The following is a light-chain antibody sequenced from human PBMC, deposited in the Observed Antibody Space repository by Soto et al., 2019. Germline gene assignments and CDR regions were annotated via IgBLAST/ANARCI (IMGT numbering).Light chain of an antibody. CDR1: SSDVGDYNY. J-gene: IGLJ2*01. Sequence: QSALTQPASVSGSPGQSITISCTGTSSDVGDYNYVSWYQQPPGKPPKLMIYNVSNRPSGVSNCFSGSNSGNTASPIIGGLQAEDEADYYCTSYTSSNTVVFGGGTKLTVL. CDR2: NVS. V-gene: IGLV2-14*03. CDR3: TSYTSSNTVV.